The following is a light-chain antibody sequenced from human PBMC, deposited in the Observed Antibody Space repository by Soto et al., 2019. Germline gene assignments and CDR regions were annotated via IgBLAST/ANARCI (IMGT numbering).Light chain of an antibody. V-gene: IGKV3-11*01. CDR3: QQGSSWPRT. J-gene: IGKJ1*01. Sequence: EIVLTQSPATLSLSPGDRATLACRASQSVSTYLAWYQQKPGQAPRVVIYDASNRATGIPPRFSGSGSGTDVTPTISSREPEDFADYYCQQGSSWPRTFGQGTKVEIK. CDR2: DAS. CDR1: QSVSTY.